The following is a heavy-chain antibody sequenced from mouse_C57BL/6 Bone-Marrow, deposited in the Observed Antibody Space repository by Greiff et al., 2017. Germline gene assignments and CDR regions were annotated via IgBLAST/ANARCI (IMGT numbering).Heavy chain of an antibody. D-gene: IGHD1-1*01. Sequence: QVQLQPSGPELVKPGASVKLSCKASGYTFTSYDINWVKQRPGQGLEWIGWIYPRDGSTKYNEKFKGKAPLTVDTSSSTAYMELHSLTSEDSAVYFCARDYGSSYWYFDVWGTGTTVTVSS. CDR3: ARDYGSSYWYFDV. CDR2: IYPRDGST. V-gene: IGHV1-85*01. CDR1: GYTFTSYD. J-gene: IGHJ1*03.